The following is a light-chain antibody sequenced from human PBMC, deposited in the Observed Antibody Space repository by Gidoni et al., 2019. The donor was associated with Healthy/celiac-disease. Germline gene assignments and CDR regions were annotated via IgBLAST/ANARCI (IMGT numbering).Light chain of an antibody. CDR3: QQSYSTPPGFT. V-gene: IGKV1-39*01. J-gene: IGKJ3*01. CDR1: QSISSY. CDR2: AAS. Sequence: DIQMTQSPSSLSASVGDRVTITCRASQSISSYLNWYQQKPGKAPKLLIYAASSLQSGVPSRFSGSGSGTDFTLTISILQPEDFATYYCQQSYSTPPGFTFGPGTKVDIK.